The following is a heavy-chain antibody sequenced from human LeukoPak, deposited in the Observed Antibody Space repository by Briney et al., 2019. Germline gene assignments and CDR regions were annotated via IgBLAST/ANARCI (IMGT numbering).Heavy chain of an antibody. D-gene: IGHD3-22*01. CDR2: INHSGST. J-gene: IGHJ4*02. CDR1: GGSFSGYY. CDR3: ARGYYYDSSGYYYFDY. V-gene: IGHV4-34*01. Sequence: SETLSHTCAVYGGSFSGYYWSWIRQPPGKGLEWIGEINHSGSTNYNPSLKSRVTISVDTSKNQFSLKLSSVTAADTAVYYCARGYYYDSSGYYYFDYWGQGTLVTVSS.